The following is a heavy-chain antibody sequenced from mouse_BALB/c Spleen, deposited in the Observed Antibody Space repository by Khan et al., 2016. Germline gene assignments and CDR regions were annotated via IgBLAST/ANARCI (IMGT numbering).Heavy chain of an antibody. D-gene: IGHD2-3*01. CDR3: ASRDDGGGAMDY. Sequence: QVQLKESGPGLVAPSQSLSITCTVTGFSLTSYGVHWVRQPPGKGLEWLVVIWSDGSTTYNSALKSRLSISKDNSKSQVFLKMNSLQTDDTAMYYCASRDDGGGAMDYWGQGTSVTVSS. CDR1: GFSLTSYG. J-gene: IGHJ4*01. V-gene: IGHV2-6*02. CDR2: IWSDGST.